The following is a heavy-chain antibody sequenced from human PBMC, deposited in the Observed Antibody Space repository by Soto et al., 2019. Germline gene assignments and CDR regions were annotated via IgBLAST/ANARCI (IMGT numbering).Heavy chain of an antibody. CDR2: INHSGST. Sequence: SETLSLTCAVYGGSFSGYYWSWIRQPPGKGLEWIGEINHSGSTNYKPSLKSRVTISVDTSKNQFSLKLSSVTAADTAVYYCARARQLWFGAYGMDVWGQGTAVTVSS. D-gene: IGHD3-10*01. CDR1: GGSFSGYY. V-gene: IGHV4-34*01. J-gene: IGHJ6*02. CDR3: ARARQLWFGAYGMDV.